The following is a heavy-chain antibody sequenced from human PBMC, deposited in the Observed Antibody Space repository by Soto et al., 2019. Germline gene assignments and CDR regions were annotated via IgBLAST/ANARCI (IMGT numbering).Heavy chain of an antibody. CDR1: GFTFSSYA. J-gene: IGHJ4*02. CDR3: AKAPNWTFGRNYYFDY. CDR2: ISGSGGST. D-gene: IGHD1-20*01. V-gene: IGHV3-23*01. Sequence: EVQLLESGGGLVQPGGSLRLSCAASGFTFSSYAMSWVRQAPGKGLEWVSAISGSGGSTYYADSVKGRFTISRDNSKNTQYLHMNSLRAEDTALYYCAKAPNWTFGRNYYFDYWGQGTLVTVSS.